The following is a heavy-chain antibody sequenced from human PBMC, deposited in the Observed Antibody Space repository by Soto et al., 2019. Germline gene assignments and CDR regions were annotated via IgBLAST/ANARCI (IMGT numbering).Heavy chain of an antibody. CDR1: GYTFSSYG. CDR2: ISAYNGNI. Sequence: QVQLVQSGAEVKKPGASVKVSCKASGYTFSSYGISWVRQAPGQGLEWMGWISAYNGNIKYTQKLQGRVTMTTDTSTSTDYMELRSLRSEDTAVYYFARDSPPVDYWGQGTLVTVSS. V-gene: IGHV1-18*01. CDR3: ARDSPPVDY. J-gene: IGHJ4*02.